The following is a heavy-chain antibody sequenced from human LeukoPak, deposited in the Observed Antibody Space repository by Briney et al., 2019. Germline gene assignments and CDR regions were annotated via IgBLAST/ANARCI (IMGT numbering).Heavy chain of an antibody. CDR1: GGSFSGYY. CDR2: INHSGST. J-gene: IGHJ4*02. D-gene: IGHD3-22*01. V-gene: IGHV4-34*01. Sequence: SETLSLTCAVYGGSFSGYYWSWIGQPPGKGLEWIGEINHSGSTNYNPSLKSRVTISVDTSKNQFSLKLSSVTAADTAVYYCARHPSITMIVVVPRGYFDYWGQGTLVTVSS. CDR3: ARHPSITMIVVVPRGYFDY.